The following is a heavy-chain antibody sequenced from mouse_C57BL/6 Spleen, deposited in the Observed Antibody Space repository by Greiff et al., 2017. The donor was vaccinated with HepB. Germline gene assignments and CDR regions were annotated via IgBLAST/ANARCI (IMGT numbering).Heavy chain of an antibody. CDR3: AREDYYGILAY. J-gene: IGHJ3*01. D-gene: IGHD1-1*01. V-gene: IGHV3-6*01. Sequence: DVKLQESGPGLVKPSQSLSLTCSVTGYSITSGYYWNWIRQFPGNKLEWMGYISYDGSNNYNPPLKNRISITRDTSKNQFFLKLNSVTTEYTATYECAREDYYGILAYWGQGTLVTVSA. CDR2: ISYDGSN. CDR1: GYSITSGYY.